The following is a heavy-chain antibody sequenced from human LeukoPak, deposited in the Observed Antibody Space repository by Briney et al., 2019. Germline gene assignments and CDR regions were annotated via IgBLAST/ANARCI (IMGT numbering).Heavy chain of an antibody. CDR1: GFTFSSYS. CDR3: ARVGGAHHTSA. Sequence: GGSLRLSRAASGFTFSSYSMNWVRQAPGKGLEWVSSISSSSSYIYYADSVKGRFTISRDNAKNSLYLQMNSLRAEDTDVYYCARVGGAHHTSAWGQGTLVTVSS. D-gene: IGHD1-14*01. V-gene: IGHV3-21*01. CDR2: ISSSSSYI. J-gene: IGHJ4*02.